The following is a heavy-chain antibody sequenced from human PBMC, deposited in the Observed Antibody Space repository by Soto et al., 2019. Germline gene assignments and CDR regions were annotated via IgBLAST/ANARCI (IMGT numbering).Heavy chain of an antibody. J-gene: IGHJ6*02. V-gene: IGHV1-69*13. CDR1: GGTFSSYA. CDR3: ARDGYDSSGYYYESPRFGMDV. D-gene: IGHD3-22*01. Sequence: SVKVSCKASGGTFSSYAISWVRQAPGQGLEWMGGIIPIFGTANYAQKFQGRVTITADESTSTAYMELSSLRSEDTAVYYCARDGYDSSGYYYESPRFGMDVWGQGTTVTVSS. CDR2: IIPIFGTA.